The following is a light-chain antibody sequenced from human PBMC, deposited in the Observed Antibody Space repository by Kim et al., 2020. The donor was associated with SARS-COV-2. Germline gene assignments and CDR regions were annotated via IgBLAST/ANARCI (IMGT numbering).Light chain of an antibody. Sequence: SVGDRVTITCRASQSISIYLNWYQQKPGKAPKLLIYAASSLQSGVPSRFSGSGSGTDFTLTISSLQPEDFATYYCQQSYSTPPFTFGPGTKVDIK. CDR3: QQSYSTPPFT. CDR2: AAS. CDR1: QSISIY. V-gene: IGKV1-39*01. J-gene: IGKJ3*01.